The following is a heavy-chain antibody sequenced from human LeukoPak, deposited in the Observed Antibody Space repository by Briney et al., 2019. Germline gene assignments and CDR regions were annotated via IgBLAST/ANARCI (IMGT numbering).Heavy chain of an antibody. Sequence: SQNLSLTCVVAGGSSSSGDYSCSWLRQPPGQGLEWIGHLDHSGVTHYNPSLKSRVILSIERSNNQFSLNLTSVTAADTAVYYCARDFRGVVLYWGRGTQVPVSS. CDR1: GGSSSSGDYS. D-gene: IGHD3-10*01. V-gene: IGHV4-30-2*01. CDR2: LDHSGVT. J-gene: IGHJ4*02. CDR3: ARDFRGVVLY.